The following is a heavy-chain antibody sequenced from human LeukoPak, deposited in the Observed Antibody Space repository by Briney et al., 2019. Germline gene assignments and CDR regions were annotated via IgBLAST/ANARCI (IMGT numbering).Heavy chain of an antibody. J-gene: IGHJ4*02. CDR3: ARGLTSFDY. CDR2: ITWNNDRI. Sequence: PGRSLRLSCAASGFNLNDYAMHWVRQAPGNGLQWVSGITWNNDRIGYADSVKGRFTVSRDNAKNSLYLQMNSLRVEDSALYYCARGLTSFDYWGQGTLVTVSS. CDR1: GFNLNDYA. D-gene: IGHD3-3*01. V-gene: IGHV3-9*01.